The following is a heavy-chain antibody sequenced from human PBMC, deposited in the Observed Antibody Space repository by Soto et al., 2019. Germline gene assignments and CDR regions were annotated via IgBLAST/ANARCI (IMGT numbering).Heavy chain of an antibody. J-gene: IGHJ4*02. CDR1: GLTFNRYG. CDR2: ISYVGSNQ. CDR3: VRDTYYYDSSGYYVFDY. V-gene: IGHV3-30*03. D-gene: IGHD3-22*01. Sequence: QEQLVESGGGVVQAGRSLRLSCAASGLTFNRYGIHWVRQAPGKGLEWAAHISYVGSNQHYAESVKGRFTISRDSSKNTLYLQMNSLRAEDTAVYYCVRDTYYYDSSGYYVFDYWGQGTLVAVSS.